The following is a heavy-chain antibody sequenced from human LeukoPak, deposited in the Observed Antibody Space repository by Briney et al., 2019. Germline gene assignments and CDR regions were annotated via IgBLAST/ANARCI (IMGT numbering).Heavy chain of an antibody. V-gene: IGHV3-66*01. D-gene: IGHD2-15*01. CDR1: GFTVSSNY. J-gene: IGHJ4*02. Sequence: GGSLRLSCAASGFTVSSNYMSWVRQAPGKGLEWVSVIYSGGSTYYADSVKGRFTISRNNSKNTLYLQMNSLRAEDTAVYYCARDSRRILPSDWGQGTLVTVSS. CDR3: ARDSRRILPSD. CDR2: IYSGGST.